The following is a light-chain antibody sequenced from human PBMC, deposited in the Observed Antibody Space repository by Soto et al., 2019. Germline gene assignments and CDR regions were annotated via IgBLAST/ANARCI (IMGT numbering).Light chain of an antibody. CDR2: EGS. CDR3: CSYAGGSTFVL. V-gene: IGLV2-23*03. J-gene: IGLJ2*01. CDR1: SSDVGSSNL. Sequence: QSVLTQPASVSGSPGQSISISCTGTSSDVGSSNLVSWYQQHPGKAPKLIIYEGSKRPSGVSNRFSGSKSGDMASLTISGLQAEDEADYYCCSYAGGSTFVLFGGGTKLTVL.